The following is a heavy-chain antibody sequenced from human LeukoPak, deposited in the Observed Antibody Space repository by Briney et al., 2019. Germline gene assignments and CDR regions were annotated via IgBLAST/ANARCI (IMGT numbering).Heavy chain of an antibody. CDR1: GFALSTSGVG. CDR2: IYWDDDK. CDR3: ALAVGVPHTGNAFDI. D-gene: IGHD1-26*01. Sequence: SGPTLVKPTQTLTLTCTFSGFALSTSGVGVGWIRQPPGKALEWLALIYWDDDKRYSPSLKSRLTITKDTSKNQVVLTMTNMDPVDTATYYCALAVGVPHTGNAFDIWGQGTMVTVSS. J-gene: IGHJ3*02. V-gene: IGHV2-5*02.